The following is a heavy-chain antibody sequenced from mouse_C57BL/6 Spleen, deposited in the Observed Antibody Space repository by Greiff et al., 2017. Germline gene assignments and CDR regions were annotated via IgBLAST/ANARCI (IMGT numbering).Heavy chain of an antibody. J-gene: IGHJ4*01. D-gene: IGHD2-10*02. CDR1: GYSITSGYY. Sequence: EVKLVESGPGLVKPSQSLSLTCSVTGYSITSGYYWNWIRQFPGNKLEWMGYISYDGSNNYNPSLKNRISITRDTSKNQFFLKLNSVTTEDTATYYCATYDYGAMDYWGQGTSVTVSS. CDR2: ISYDGSN. CDR3: ATYDYGAMDY. V-gene: IGHV3-6*01.